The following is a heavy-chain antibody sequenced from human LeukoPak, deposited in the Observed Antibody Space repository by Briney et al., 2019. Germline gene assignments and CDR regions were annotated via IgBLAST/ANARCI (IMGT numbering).Heavy chain of an antibody. CDR2: IYSGGNT. Sequence: GGPLRLSCAASGFTVSINYMSWVRQAPGKGLEWVSVIYSGGNTYYADSVKGRFTISRDNSKNTVYLQMNSLRAEDTAVYYCARGETSSYDYWGQGTLVTVSS. J-gene: IGHJ4*02. V-gene: IGHV3-53*01. CDR3: ARGETSSYDY. CDR1: GFTVSINY. D-gene: IGHD2-2*01.